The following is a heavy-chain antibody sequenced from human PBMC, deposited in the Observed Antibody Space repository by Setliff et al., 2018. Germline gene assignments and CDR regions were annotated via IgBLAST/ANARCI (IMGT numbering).Heavy chain of an antibody. CDR2: IYYSGST. V-gene: IGHV4-59*11. J-gene: IGHJ4*02. Sequence: SETLSLTCTVSGGSISSHYWSWIRQPPGKGLEWIGSIYYSGSTNYNPSLKSRVTISVDTSKNQFSLKLSSVTAADTAVYYCARLGGYGDYRTYYFDYWGQGTLVTVPQ. CDR1: GGSISSHY. CDR3: ARLGGYGDYRTYYFDY. D-gene: IGHD4-17*01.